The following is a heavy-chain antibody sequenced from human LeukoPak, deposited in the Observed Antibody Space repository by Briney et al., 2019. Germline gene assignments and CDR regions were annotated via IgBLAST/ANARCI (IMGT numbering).Heavy chain of an antibody. CDR2: IYYSGST. J-gene: IGHJ4*02. V-gene: IGHV4-59*01. D-gene: IGHD3-22*01. Sequence: PSETLSLTCTVSGGSISSYYWSWIRQPPGKGLEWIGYIYYSGSTNYNPSLKSRVTISVDTPKNQFSLKLSSVTAADTAVYYCAMSYDSSGYYRYWGQGTLVTVSS. CDR3: AMSYDSSGYYRY. CDR1: GGSISSYY.